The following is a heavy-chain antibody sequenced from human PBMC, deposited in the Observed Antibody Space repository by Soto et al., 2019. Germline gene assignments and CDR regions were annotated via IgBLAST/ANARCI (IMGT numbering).Heavy chain of an antibody. D-gene: IGHD1-1*01. CDR1: GYTFTSYA. Sequence: QVQLVQSGAEVKKPGASVKVSCKASGYTFTSYAMHWVRQAPGQRLEWMGWINAGNGNTKYSQKFQGRVTITRDTSASTAYMALSSLRSEDTAVYYCARDPYNWNDVVGIVYWGQGSLVTVSS. J-gene: IGHJ4*02. CDR2: INAGNGNT. V-gene: IGHV1-3*01. CDR3: ARDPYNWNDVVGIVY.